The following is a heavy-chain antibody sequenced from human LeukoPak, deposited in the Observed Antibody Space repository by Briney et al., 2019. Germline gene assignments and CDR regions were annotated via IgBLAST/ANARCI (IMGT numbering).Heavy chain of an antibody. J-gene: IGHJ6*03. CDR3: ARGGGIAAADRYYYYYMDV. V-gene: IGHV1-2*02. D-gene: IGHD6-13*01. Sequence: ASVKVSCKASGYTFTGYYMHWVRQAPGQGLEWMGWINPNSGGTNYAQKFQGRVTMTRDTSISTAYMELSRMRSDDTAVYYCARGGGIAAADRYYYYYMDVWGKGTTVTVSS. CDR1: GYTFTGYY. CDR2: INPNSGGT.